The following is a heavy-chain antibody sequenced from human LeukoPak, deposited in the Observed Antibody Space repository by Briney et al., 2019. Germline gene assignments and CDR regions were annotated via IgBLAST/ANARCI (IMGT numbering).Heavy chain of an antibody. V-gene: IGHV1-2*04. CDR2: INPNSGGT. D-gene: IGHD1-26*01. J-gene: IGHJ2*01. Sequence: ASVKVSCKASGYTFTGYYMHWVRQAPGQGLEWMGWINPNSGGTNYAQKFQGWVTMTRDTSISTAYMELSRLRSDDTAVYYCARAGLVTNPDYSGSYYSWYFDLWGRGTLVTVSS. CDR1: GYTFTGYY. CDR3: ARAGLVTNPDYSGSYYSWYFDL.